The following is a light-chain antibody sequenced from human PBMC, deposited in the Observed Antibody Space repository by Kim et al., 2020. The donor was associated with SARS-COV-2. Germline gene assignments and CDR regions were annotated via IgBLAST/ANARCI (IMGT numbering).Light chain of an antibody. CDR1: SSDVGSYEL. CDR3: CSYAGSSTYV. Sequence: QSALTQPASVSGSPGQSITISCTGTSSDVGSYELVSWYQQHPGKAPKLVIYEVSKRPSGVSNRFSGSKSGNTASLTISGLQAEDETEYYCCSYAGSSTYVFGSGTKVTVL. V-gene: IGLV2-23*02. CDR2: EVS. J-gene: IGLJ1*01.